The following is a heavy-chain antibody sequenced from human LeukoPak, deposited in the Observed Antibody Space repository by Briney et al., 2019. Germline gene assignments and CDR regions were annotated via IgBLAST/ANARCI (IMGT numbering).Heavy chain of an antibody. J-gene: IGHJ4*02. D-gene: IGHD5-12*01. Sequence: SETLSLTCAVYGGSFSGYYWSWIRQPPGKGLEWIGEINHSGSTNYNPSLKSRVTISVDTSKNQFSLKLSSVTAADTAVYYCVSAKSGYDPMGYWGQGTLVTVSS. CDR2: INHSGST. CDR3: VSAKSGYDPMGY. V-gene: IGHV4-34*01. CDR1: GGSFSGYY.